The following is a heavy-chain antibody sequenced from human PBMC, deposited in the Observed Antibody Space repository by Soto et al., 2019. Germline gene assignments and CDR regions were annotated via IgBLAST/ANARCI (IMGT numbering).Heavy chain of an antibody. J-gene: IGHJ5*02. CDR2: VYWDDDK. V-gene: IGHV2-5*02. CDR3: SRNTHPNNWLDP. CDR1: GFSLRSSGVG. Sequence: QITLKESGPTLVNPTQTLTLTCTFSGFSLRSSGVGVGWIRQPPGKALEWLALVYWDDDKRYRPSLKSRLTITKYTSKTHVDPTMTNMDPMDTATYYCSRNTHPNNWLDPWGQGPLVTVSS.